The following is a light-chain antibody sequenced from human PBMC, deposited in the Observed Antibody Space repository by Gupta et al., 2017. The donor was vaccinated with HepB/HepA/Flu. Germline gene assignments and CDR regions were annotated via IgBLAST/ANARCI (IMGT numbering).Light chain of an antibody. J-gene: IGKJ3*01. Sequence: EIVLTQSPATLSLSPGERATLSCRASQSVSSYLAWYQQKPGQAPRLLIYDASHRATGIPASFRGGGSGPDFPPPSSSLGPENFDVFYCQQLSNCPPGGGGSFGPGTKVDIK. CDR2: DAS. CDR3: QQLSNCPPGGGGS. CDR1: QSVSSY. V-gene: IGKV3-11*01.